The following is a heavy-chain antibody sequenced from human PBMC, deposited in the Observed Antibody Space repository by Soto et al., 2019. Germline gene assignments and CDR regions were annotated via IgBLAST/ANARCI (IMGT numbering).Heavy chain of an antibody. J-gene: IGHJ4*01. CDR3: ARDGYDSSFYDY. CDR2: IKQDGSEK. Sequence: GGSLRLSCAASGFTFSNFWMTRVRQAPGRGLEWVANIKQDGSEKYYVDSVKGRFTISRDNSKNSVYLQMNSLRAEDTAVFYCARDGYDSSFYDYWGHGTLVTVSS. CDR1: GFTFSNFW. V-gene: IGHV3-7*01. D-gene: IGHD6-13*01.